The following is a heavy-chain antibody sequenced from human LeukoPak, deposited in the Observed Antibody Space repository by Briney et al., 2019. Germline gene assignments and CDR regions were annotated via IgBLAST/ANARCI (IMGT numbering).Heavy chain of an antibody. J-gene: IGHJ4*02. D-gene: IGHD1-26*01. CDR1: GGTFSSYA. CDR2: IIPIFGTA. CDR3: ARERSKWELDFDY. V-gene: IGHV1-69*06. Sequence: GASVKVSCKASGGTFSSYAISWVRQAPGQGLEWMGGIIPIFGTANYAQKFQGRVTITADKSTSTAYMELSSLRSEDTAVYYCARERSKWELDFDYWGQGTLVTVSS.